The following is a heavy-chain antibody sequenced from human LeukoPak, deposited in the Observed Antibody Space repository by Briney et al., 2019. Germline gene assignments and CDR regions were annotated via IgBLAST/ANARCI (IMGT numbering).Heavy chain of an antibody. D-gene: IGHD6-13*01. CDR3: ARDGGYSSSWYYFDY. Sequence: PSETLSLTCTVSGYSISSAYYWGWIRQPPGKGLEWIGSFHYSGSTYYNPSLKSRVTISVDTSKNQFSLKLTSVTAADTAVYYCARDGGYSSSWYYFDYWGQGTLVTVSS. V-gene: IGHV4-38-2*02. CDR1: GYSISSAYY. CDR2: FHYSGST. J-gene: IGHJ4*02.